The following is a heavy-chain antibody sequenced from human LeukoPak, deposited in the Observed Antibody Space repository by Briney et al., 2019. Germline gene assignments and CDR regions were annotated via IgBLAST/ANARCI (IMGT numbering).Heavy chain of an antibody. CDR3: ATRSSGTNYYYYYGMDV. Sequence: ASVKVSCKASGYTITDYYIYWVRQAPGQGLEWMGWINPNSGGTNYPQRFQGRVTMTRDASITTAYMELSSLTADDTAVYYCATRSSGTNYYYYYGMDVWGQGTTVTVSS. CDR2: INPNSGGT. J-gene: IGHJ6*02. V-gene: IGHV1-2*02. D-gene: IGHD6-19*01. CDR1: GYTITDYY.